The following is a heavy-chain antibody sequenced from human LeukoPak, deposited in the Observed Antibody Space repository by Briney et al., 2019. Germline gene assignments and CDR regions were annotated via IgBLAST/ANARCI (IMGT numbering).Heavy chain of an antibody. CDR3: ARDKSYYDSSGYFWYFDL. CDR2: IYYSGST. J-gene: IGHJ2*01. CDR1: GGSIGRYS. D-gene: IGHD3-22*01. V-gene: IGHV4-59*01. Sequence: PSETLSLTCTVSGGSIGRYSWSWIRQSPGKGLEWIGQIYYSGSTNYNPSLKSRVTISVDTSKNQFSLKLSSVTAADTAVYYCARDKSYYDSSGYFWYFDLWGRGTLVTVSS.